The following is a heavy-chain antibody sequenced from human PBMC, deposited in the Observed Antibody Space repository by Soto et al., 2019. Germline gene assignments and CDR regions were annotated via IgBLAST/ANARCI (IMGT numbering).Heavy chain of an antibody. J-gene: IGHJ4*02. CDR3: AHRPSYCSGGSCYSGFDY. D-gene: IGHD2-15*01. Sequence: QITLKESGPTLVKPTQTLTLTCTFSGFSLSTSGVGVGWIRQPPGKALEWLALIYWDDDKRYSPSLKSRLTNTKDTPKNQVVLTMPIMDPVDTATYYCAHRPSYCSGGSCYSGFDYWGQGTLVTVSS. CDR2: IYWDDDK. CDR1: GFSLSTSGVG. V-gene: IGHV2-5*02.